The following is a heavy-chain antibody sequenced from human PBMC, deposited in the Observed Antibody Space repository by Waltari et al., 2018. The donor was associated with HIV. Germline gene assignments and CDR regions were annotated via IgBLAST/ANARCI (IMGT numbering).Heavy chain of an antibody. CDR3: ARPIEYSSSRPRGYGMDV. Sequence: QVQRVQSGAEVKKPGSSVKVSCKASDATFSSTGIPRGRQAPGQGLEWMGRIIPILGIANYAQKFQGRVTITADKSTSTAYMELSSLRSEDTAVYYCARPIEYSSSRPRGYGMDVWGQGTTVTVSS. CDR1: DATFSSTG. J-gene: IGHJ6*02. V-gene: IGHV1-69*04. D-gene: IGHD6-6*01. CDR2: IIPILGIA.